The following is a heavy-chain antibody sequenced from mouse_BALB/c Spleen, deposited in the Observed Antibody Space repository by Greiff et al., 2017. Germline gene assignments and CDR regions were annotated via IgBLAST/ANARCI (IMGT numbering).Heavy chain of an antibody. Sequence: EVMLVESGGGLVKPGGSLKLSCAASGFTFRDYYMYWVRQTPEKRLEWVATISDGGSYTYYPDSVKGRFTISRDNAKNNLYLQMSSLKSEDTAMYYCARGGLLLRSYFDVWGAGTTVTVSS. CDR2: ISDGGSYT. J-gene: IGHJ1*01. V-gene: IGHV5-4*02. CDR1: GFTFRDYY. D-gene: IGHD1-1*01. CDR3: ARGGLLLRSYFDV.